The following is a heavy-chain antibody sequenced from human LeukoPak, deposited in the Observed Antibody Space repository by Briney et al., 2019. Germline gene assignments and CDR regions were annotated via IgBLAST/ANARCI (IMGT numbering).Heavy chain of an antibody. CDR2: IYSSGST. D-gene: IGHD3-10*01. V-gene: IGHV4-59*08. J-gene: IGHJ4*02. CDR3: ARHKPTGSYPLEL. Sequence: SETLSLTCTVSGGSISNYYWSWLRQPPGKGLEWIGHIYSSGSTNYNPSLRSRLTISVDTSTSQLSLKLTSVTAADTAVYYCARHKPTGSYPLELWGQGTLVTVSS. CDR1: GGSISNYY.